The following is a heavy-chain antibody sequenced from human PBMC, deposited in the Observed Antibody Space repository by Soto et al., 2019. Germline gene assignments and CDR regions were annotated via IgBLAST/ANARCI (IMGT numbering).Heavy chain of an antibody. D-gene: IGHD1-26*01. CDR2: IYYTGST. J-gene: IGHJ6*02. CDR1: GVSIRSSSYY. Sequence: XETLCLTCAVAGVSIRSSSYYWDWIRQPPGKGLEWIGHIYYTGSTYYIPSLKSRVTISIDTSKNQFSLKLSSVTATDTAVYYCGRRPKSGSFHYYGVDVWGQGTTVTVSS. V-gene: IGHV4-39*01. CDR3: GRRPKSGSFHYYGVDV.